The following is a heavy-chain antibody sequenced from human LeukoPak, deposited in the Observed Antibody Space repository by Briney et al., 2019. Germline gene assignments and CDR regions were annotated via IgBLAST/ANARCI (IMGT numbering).Heavy chain of an antibody. V-gene: IGHV3-23*01. Sequence: GGSLRLSCAASGFTFNNYAMYWVRQAPGKGLEWISAIFGSGGSAHYADSVKGRFTISRDNSKNTVYLQLDSLRVEDTAVYYCGKTTVGYSSGRYPGWPVDYWGQGALVTVSS. J-gene: IGHJ4*02. D-gene: IGHD2-15*01. CDR3: GKTTVGYSSGRYPGWPVDY. CDR1: GFTFNNYA. CDR2: IFGSGGSA.